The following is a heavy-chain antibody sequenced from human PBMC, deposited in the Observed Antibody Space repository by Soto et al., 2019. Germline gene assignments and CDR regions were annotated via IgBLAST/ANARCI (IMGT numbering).Heavy chain of an antibody. D-gene: IGHD3-22*01. J-gene: IGHJ5*02. CDR3: ARQMRGPIPSFWWLSPVTS. Sequence: QLRLQESGPGLVKPSGTLTLTCTVSGDSITSHDFYWGWIRRPPGQGLEWVGTISHSGETFYNPPIKRRLTMSLAASKDQFTMRLTSVTAADAAVYFCARQMRGPIPSFWWLSPVTSWGQGTQVTVSS. CDR2: ISHSGET. V-gene: IGHV4-39*01. CDR1: GDSITSHDFY.